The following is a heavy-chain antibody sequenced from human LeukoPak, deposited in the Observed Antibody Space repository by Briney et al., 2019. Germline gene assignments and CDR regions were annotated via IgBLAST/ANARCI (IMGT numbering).Heavy chain of an antibody. J-gene: IGHJ4*02. CDR3: ARFGYGSGSYLDY. V-gene: IGHV4-59*06. CDR1: GASISSYY. D-gene: IGHD3-10*01. Sequence: SETLSLTCTVSGASISSYYWSWIRQHPGKGLEWIGYIYYSGSTYYNPSLKSRVTISVDTSKNQFSLKLSSVTAADTAVYYCARFGYGSGSYLDYWGQGTLVTVSS. CDR2: IYYSGST.